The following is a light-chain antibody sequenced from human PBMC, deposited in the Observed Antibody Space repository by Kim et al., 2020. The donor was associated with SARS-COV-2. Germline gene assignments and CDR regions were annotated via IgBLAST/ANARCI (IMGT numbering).Light chain of an antibody. J-gene: IGKJ2*01. Sequence: ASVEDRVTITCRASQSISSLYLNWYQQKPGKAPKVLIYAASSLHTGVPSRFSGSGSGTDFTLTISSLQPEDFATYYCQQSHSIYRTFGQGTKLEI. CDR2: AAS. V-gene: IGKV1-39*01. CDR3: QQSHSIYRT. CDR1: QSISSLY.